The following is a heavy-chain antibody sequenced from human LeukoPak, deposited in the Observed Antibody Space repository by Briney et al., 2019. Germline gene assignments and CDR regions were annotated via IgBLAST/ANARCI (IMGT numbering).Heavy chain of an antibody. Sequence: ASVKVSCKASGGTFSSYAISWVRQAPGQGLEWMGGIIPIFGTANYAQKFQGRVTITADESTSTAYMELSSLRSEDTAVYYCASPGYSGGDCYFDYWGQGTLVTVSS. CDR3: ASPGYSGGDCYFDY. V-gene: IGHV1-69*01. J-gene: IGHJ4*02. D-gene: IGHD1-26*01. CDR2: IIPIFGTA. CDR1: GGTFSSYA.